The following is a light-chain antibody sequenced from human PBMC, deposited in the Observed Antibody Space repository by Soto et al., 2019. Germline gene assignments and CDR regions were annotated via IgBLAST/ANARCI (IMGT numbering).Light chain of an antibody. CDR1: QSIGIY. CDR2: AAS. V-gene: IGKV1-39*01. CDR3: QQGYSIPT. Sequence: DIQLTQSPSSLSASVGDRVTITCRTSQSIGIYLNWYQQQPGKVPKLLIYAASNLQRGVPSRFSGSGSGTEFTLTISSLQPEDFATYFCQQGYSIPTFGQGIKVGIK. J-gene: IGKJ2*01.